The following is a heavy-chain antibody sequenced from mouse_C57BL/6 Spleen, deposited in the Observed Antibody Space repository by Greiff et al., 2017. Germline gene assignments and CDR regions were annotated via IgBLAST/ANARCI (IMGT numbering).Heavy chain of an antibody. Sequence: QVQLQQPGAELVRPGPSVKLSCKASGYTFTSYWMHWVKPRHGQGLEWIGVIDPYDSSPNYNQKFKGTATLTVDTSASTAYMQLSSLTSEDSAFYYCARRKAHYYGSSPYAMDYWGQGTSVTVSS. CDR3: ARRKAHYYGSSPYAMDY. D-gene: IGHD1-1*01. CDR2: IDPYDSSP. CDR1: GYTFTSYW. V-gene: IGHV1-59*01. J-gene: IGHJ4*01.